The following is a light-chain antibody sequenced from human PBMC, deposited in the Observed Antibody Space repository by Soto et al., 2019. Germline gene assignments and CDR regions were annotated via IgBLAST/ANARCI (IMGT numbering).Light chain of an antibody. CDR2: DVN. CDR1: SSDVGGYNY. CDR3: TSYRGNALYV. V-gene: IGLV2-8*01. Sequence: QSVLTQPPSASGSPGQSVAISCTGTSSDVGGYNYVSWYQQHPGKAPRLIIFDVNNRPAGVSPRFSGSKSGDTASLTISGLQTEDEANYFCTSYRGNALYVFGPGTKVTVL. J-gene: IGLJ1*01.